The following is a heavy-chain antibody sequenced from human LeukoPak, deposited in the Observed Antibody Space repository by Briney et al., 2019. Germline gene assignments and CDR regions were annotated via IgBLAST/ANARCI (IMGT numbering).Heavy chain of an antibody. J-gene: IGHJ4*02. Sequence: PGGSLRLSCAASGFTFSSYWMQWVRQAPGKGLVWVSRINSDGSLTGYADSVKGRFTISRDNAKNTLYLQMNSLRAEGTAVYYCARTLYCSNGVCYILDYWGQGTLLTVSS. D-gene: IGHD2-8*01. CDR2: INSDGSLT. V-gene: IGHV3-74*01. CDR1: GFTFSSYW. CDR3: ARTLYCSNGVCYILDY.